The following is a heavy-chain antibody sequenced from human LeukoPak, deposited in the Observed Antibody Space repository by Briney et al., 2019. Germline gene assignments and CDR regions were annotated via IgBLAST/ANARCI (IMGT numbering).Heavy chain of an antibody. V-gene: IGHV3-30*03. J-gene: IGHJ5*02. D-gene: IGHD3-16*02. Sequence: GGSLRLSCAASGFTFSSYGMHWVRQAPGKGLEWVAVISYDGSNKYYADSVKGRFTISRDNSKNTLYLQMNSLRAEDTAVYYCARLHYDYVWGSYRPNWFDPWGQGTLVTVSS. CDR1: GFTFSSYG. CDR3: ARLHYDYVWGSYRPNWFDP. CDR2: ISYDGSNK.